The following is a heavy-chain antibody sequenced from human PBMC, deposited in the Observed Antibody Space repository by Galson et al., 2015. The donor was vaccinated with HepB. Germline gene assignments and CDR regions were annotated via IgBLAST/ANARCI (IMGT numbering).Heavy chain of an antibody. J-gene: IGHJ4*02. Sequence: SLRLSCAASGFSFSIYTMFWVRQAPGKGLEYVSSFSGGNATTISYADSVEGRFTISRDNTKNSLYLQMNSLRAEDTAVYYCAIVRGHWGQGTLVTVSS. V-gene: IGHV3-48*04. CDR1: GFSFSIYT. D-gene: IGHD3-10*01. CDR2: FSGGNATTI. CDR3: AIVRGH.